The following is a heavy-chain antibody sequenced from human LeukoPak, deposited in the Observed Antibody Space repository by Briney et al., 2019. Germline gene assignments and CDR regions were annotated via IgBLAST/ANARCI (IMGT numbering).Heavy chain of an antibody. CDR3: ARHRRNYDFWSGYYRFFGHFDY. V-gene: IGHV4-34*01. J-gene: IGHJ4*02. D-gene: IGHD3-3*01. Sequence: SETLSLTCAVYGGSFSGYYWSWIRQPPGKGLEWIGEINHSGSTNYNPSLKSRVTISVDTSKNQFSLKLSSVTAADTAVYYCARHRRNYDFWSGYYRFFGHFDYWGQGTLVTVSS. CDR2: INHSGST. CDR1: GGSFSGYY.